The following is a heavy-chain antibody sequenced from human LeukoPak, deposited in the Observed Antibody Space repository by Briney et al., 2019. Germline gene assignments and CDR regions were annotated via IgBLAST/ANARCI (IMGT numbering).Heavy chain of an antibody. CDR1: GFTFSNAW. D-gene: IGHD3-22*01. Sequence: GGSLRLSCAASGFTFSNAWMSWVRQAPGKGLEWVGRIKSKTDGGTTDYAAPVKGRFTISRDDSKNTPYLQMNSLKTEDTAVYYCTTGYYYDSSGYYHDAFDIWGQGTMVTVSS. CDR2: IKSKTDGGTT. V-gene: IGHV3-15*01. CDR3: TTGYYYDSSGYYHDAFDI. J-gene: IGHJ3*02.